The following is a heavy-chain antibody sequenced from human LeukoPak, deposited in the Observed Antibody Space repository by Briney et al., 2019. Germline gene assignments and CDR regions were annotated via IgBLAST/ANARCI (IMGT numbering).Heavy chain of an antibody. V-gene: IGHV1-2*02. CDR2: INPNSGGT. CDR1: GYTFTGYY. D-gene: IGHD4-17*01. CDR3: ATNQYGDYTLGDY. J-gene: IGHJ4*02. Sequence: ASVKVSCKASGYTFTGYYMHWVRQAPGQGLEWMGWINPNSGGTNSAQKFQGRVTMTRDTSISTAYMELSTLRSDDTAVYYCATNQYGDYTLGDYWGQGTLVSASS.